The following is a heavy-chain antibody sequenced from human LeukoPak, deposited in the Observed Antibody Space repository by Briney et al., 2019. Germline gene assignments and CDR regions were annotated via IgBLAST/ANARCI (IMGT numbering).Heavy chain of an antibody. CDR3: TRDLGTDRGQLRYFDWLLD. CDR1: GGTFSSYA. Sequence: SVKVPCKASGGTFSSYAISWVRQAPGQGLEWMGRITPILGIANYAQKFQGRVTITADKSTSTAYMELSSLRSEDTAVYYCTRDLGTDRGQLRYFDWLLDWGQGTLVTVSS. D-gene: IGHD3-9*01. J-gene: IGHJ4*02. V-gene: IGHV1-69*04. CDR2: ITPILGIA.